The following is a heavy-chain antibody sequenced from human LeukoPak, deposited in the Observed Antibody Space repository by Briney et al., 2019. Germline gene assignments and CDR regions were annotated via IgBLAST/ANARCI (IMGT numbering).Heavy chain of an antibody. V-gene: IGHV4-59*01. CDR3: AKTGGSDYDDSAYYGMGIFDF. Sequence: SETLSLTCTVSGDSISRSYWNWIRQPPGKGLEWIGYFLYGGSTNYHPALKSRVSISVDTSKNQFSLTLNSVTAADTAVYYCAKTGGSDYDDSAYYGMGIFDFWGQGARVTVSS. CDR2: FLYGGST. CDR1: GDSISRSY. J-gene: IGHJ4*02. D-gene: IGHD3-22*01.